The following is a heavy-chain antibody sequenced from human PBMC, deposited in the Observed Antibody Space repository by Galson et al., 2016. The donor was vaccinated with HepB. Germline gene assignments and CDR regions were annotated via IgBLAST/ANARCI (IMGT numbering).Heavy chain of an antibody. D-gene: IGHD3-10*01. Sequence: LRLSCAASGFTFSDYYMSWIRQAPGKGLEWVSYISRDSTYTNYADSVKGRFTISRDNAKNSLFLQMNTLRAEDTAVYYCAREMSLITILRGVTSSRLHHAIDCWGQGTLVTVSS. CDR2: ISRDSTYT. CDR3: AREMSLITILRGVTSSRLHHAIDC. CDR1: GFTFSDYY. V-gene: IGHV3-11*06. J-gene: IGHJ4*02.